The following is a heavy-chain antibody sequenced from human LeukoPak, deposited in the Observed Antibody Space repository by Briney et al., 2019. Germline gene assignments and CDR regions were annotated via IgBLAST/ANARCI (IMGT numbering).Heavy chain of an antibody. CDR2: IYYSGST. Sequence: PSETLSLTCTVSGGSISSSNYYWGWIRQPPGKGLEWIGSIYYSGSTYYNPSLKSRVTISIDTSKNQFSLKLSSVTAADTAIYYCARHRYSGYDLFDYWGQGALVTVSS. D-gene: IGHD5-12*01. J-gene: IGHJ4*02. CDR3: ARHRYSGYDLFDY. V-gene: IGHV4-39*01. CDR1: GGSISSSNYY.